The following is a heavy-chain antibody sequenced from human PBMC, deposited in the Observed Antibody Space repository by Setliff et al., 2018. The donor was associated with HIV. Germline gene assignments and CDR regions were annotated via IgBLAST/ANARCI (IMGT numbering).Heavy chain of an antibody. CDR2: INHSGST. J-gene: IGHJ4*02. CDR1: GGSFSGYY. V-gene: IGHV4-34*01. CDR3: ARSLRRSRAFGGVIVNFGYFDY. Sequence: SETLSLTCAVYGGSFSGYYWSWIRQPPGKGLEWIGEINHSGSTNYNPSLTSRVTISVYTSKNQLSLKLSSVTAADTAVYYCARSLRRSRAFGGVIVNFGYFDYWGQGTPVTVSS. D-gene: IGHD3-16*02.